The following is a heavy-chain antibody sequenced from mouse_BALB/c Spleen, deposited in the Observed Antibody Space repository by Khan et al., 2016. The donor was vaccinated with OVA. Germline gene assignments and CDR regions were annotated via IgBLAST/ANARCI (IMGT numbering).Heavy chain of an antibody. J-gene: IGHJ4*01. CDR3: GRAYYKYDGYYAMDY. CDR2: IWGGGGT. D-gene: IGHD2-14*01. Sequence: QMQLEESGPGLVAPSQSLSITCIVSGFSLSRYNIHWVRQPPGKGLEWLGMIWGGGGTDYNSTLKIRLSISKANSKSQVFLKINSRQTDDTAMYYCGRAYYKYDGYYAMDYWGQGTSVTVSS. CDR1: GFSLSRYN. V-gene: IGHV2-6-4*01.